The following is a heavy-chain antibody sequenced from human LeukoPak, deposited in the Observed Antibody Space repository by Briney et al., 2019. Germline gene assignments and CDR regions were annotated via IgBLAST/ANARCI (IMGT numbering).Heavy chain of an antibody. CDR1: GYTFTSYG. Sequence: ASVKISCKASGYTFTSYGISWVRQAPGQGLEWMGWISAYNGNTNYAQKLQGRVTMTTDTSTSTAYMELRSLRSDDRAVYYCARVGPYSSTWFWAFDYWGQGTLITVSS. D-gene: IGHD6-13*01. J-gene: IGHJ4*02. CDR3: ARVGPYSSTWFWAFDY. CDR2: ISAYNGNT. V-gene: IGHV1-18*01.